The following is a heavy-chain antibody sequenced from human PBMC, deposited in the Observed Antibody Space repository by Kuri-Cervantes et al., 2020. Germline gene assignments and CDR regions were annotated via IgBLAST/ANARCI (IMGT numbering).Heavy chain of an antibody. CDR3: ARDLPSSSLSAFDI. J-gene: IGHJ3*02. CDR2: ISYDGSNK. Sequence: GGSLRLSCAASGFTFSSYAMHWVRQAPGKGLEWVAVISYDGSNKYYADSVKGRFTISRDNSKNSLYLQMNSLRAEDTAVYYCARDLPSSSLSAFDIWGQGTMVTVSS. CDR1: GFTFSSYA. V-gene: IGHV3-30-3*01. D-gene: IGHD6-6*01.